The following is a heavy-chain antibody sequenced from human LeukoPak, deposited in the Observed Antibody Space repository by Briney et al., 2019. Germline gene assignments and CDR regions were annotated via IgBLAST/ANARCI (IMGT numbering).Heavy chain of an antibody. V-gene: IGHV1-69*05. D-gene: IGHD4-17*01. J-gene: IGHJ4*02. CDR2: IIPIFGTA. CDR1: GYTFTSYD. CDR3: ATDDYGDYNY. Sequence: SVKVSCKASGYTFTSYDINWVRQAPGQGLEWMGRIIPIFGTANYAQKFQGRVTITTDESTSTAYMELSSLRSEDTAVYYCATDDYGDYNYWGQGTLVTVSS.